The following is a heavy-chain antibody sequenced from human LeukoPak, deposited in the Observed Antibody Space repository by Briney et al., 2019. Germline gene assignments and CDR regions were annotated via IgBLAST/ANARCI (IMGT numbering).Heavy chain of an antibody. CDR1: GFTFSGSA. J-gene: IGHJ4*02. CDR3: TVLNSGYSSGWYTFDY. CDR2: IRSKANSYAT. D-gene: IGHD6-19*01. V-gene: IGHV3-73*01. Sequence: GGSLRLSCAASGFTFSGSAMHWVRQASGKGLEWVGRIRSKANSYATAYAASVKGRFTISRDDSKNTAYLQMNSLKTEDTAVYYCTVLNSGYSSGWYTFDYWGQGTLVTVSS.